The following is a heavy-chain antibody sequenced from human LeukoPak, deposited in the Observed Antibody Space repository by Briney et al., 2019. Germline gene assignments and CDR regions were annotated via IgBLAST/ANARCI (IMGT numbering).Heavy chain of an antibody. CDR3: ARSSMVTIFDY. CDR2: IYTSGST. J-gene: IGHJ4*02. Sequence: PSQTLSLTCTVSGGSISSGSYYWSWIRQPAGKGLEWIGRIYTSGSTNYNPSLKSRVTISVDTSKNQFSLKLSSVTAADTAVYYCARSSMVTIFDYWGQGTLVTASS. CDR1: GGSISSGSYY. V-gene: IGHV4-61*02. D-gene: IGHD5-18*01.